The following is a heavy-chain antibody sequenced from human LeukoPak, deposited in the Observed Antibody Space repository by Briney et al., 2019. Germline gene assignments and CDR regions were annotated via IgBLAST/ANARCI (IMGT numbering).Heavy chain of an antibody. CDR2: ISSSSSTI. Sequence: PGGPLRLSCVASGFTFSISSMSWVRKAPGKGLEWVSYISSSSSTIYYADSVKGRFTISRDNAKNSLYLQMNSLRAEDTAVYYCAREVEGGYDYSYYYYYYYMDVWGKGTTVTVSS. V-gene: IGHV3-48*01. CDR3: AREVEGGYDYSYYYYYYYMDV. D-gene: IGHD5-12*01. CDR1: GFTFSISS. J-gene: IGHJ6*03.